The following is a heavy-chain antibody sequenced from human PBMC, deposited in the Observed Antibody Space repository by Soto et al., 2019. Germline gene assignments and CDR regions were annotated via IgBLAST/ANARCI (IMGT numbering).Heavy chain of an antibody. CDR1: GYPVTAYY. J-gene: IGHJ3*02. V-gene: IGHV1-2*02. CDR3: ARGGGVGVAGSAAFDM. Sequence: QLHLVQSGAVVKKPEASVTVSCSASGYPVTAYYMHWVRQAPGRGLEWMGGINPATGAAKYTQTFQGRAPMTRDTPRSTVFMELRGLTSEDTAVFYCARGGGVGVAGSAAFDMWGQGTLVTVSS. D-gene: IGHD3-3*01. CDR2: INPATGAA.